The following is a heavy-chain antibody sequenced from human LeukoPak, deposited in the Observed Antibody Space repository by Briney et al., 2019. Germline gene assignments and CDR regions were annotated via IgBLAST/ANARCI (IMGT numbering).Heavy chain of an antibody. CDR1: GFTFESYG. CDR2: ISRSGVYT. CDR3: AQAVALAPMSVDI. V-gene: IGHV3-23*01. D-gene: IGHD5-12*01. Sequence: GGSLRLCCAASGFTFESYGMNWVRRAPGKGVEWVLGISRSGVYTYYAESVEGRFTVSRDNSKNTLYLLMNTLTVDDTAVYYRAQAVALAPMSVDIWGPVTLVTVSS. J-gene: IGHJ3*02.